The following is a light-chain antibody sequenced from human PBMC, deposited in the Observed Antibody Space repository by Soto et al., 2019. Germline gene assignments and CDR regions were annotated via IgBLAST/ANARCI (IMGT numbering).Light chain of an antibody. J-gene: IGKJ5*01. CDR2: AAS. Sequence: DIQMTQSPSTLSASVGDRVTITCRASQSISDWLAWFQQKPGKAPKVLIYAASTLESGVPSRFSATVSGTEFSLTITSLQPEDFATYYCQQLFDSPITFGQGTRLEIK. V-gene: IGKV1-5*01. CDR1: QSISDW. CDR3: QQLFDSPIT.